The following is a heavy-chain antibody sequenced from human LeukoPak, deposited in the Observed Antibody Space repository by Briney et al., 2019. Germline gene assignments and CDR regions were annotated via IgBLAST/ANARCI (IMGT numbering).Heavy chain of an antibody. CDR2: INQRRNT. CDR1: GESFSGYS. Sequence: ASETLSLTCVVYGESFSGYSWSWIRQPPGKGLEWIGEINQRRNTNYNPSLKSRVTISIDTSKNQFSLKLSSMTAADTAVYYCARHGWHAWYFDLWGRGTLVTVSS. J-gene: IGHJ2*01. V-gene: IGHV4-34*01. D-gene: IGHD6-19*01. CDR3: ARHGWHAWYFDL.